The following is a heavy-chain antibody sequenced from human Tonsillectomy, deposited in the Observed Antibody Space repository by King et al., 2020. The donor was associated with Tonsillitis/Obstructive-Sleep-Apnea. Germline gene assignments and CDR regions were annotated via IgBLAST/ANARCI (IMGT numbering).Heavy chain of an antibody. Sequence: VQLVESGGGVVQPGGSLRLSCAASGFTFADYAMHWVRQSPGKGLEWVSLISGDGSSTYYADSVKGRFTISRDHSKKSLYLQMNSLKTEDTAVYYCAKDTEPAHYDFWTGPDYWGQGTLVTVSS. CDR2: ISGDGSST. D-gene: IGHD3-3*01. CDR1: GFTFADYA. CDR3: AKDTEPAHYDFWTGPDY. J-gene: IGHJ4*02. V-gene: IGHV3-43*02.